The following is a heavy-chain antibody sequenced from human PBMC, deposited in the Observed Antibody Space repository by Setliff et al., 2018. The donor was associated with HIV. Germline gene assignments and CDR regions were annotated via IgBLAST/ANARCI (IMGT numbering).Heavy chain of an antibody. CDR3: AKDRHGDYFHYYGMDV. V-gene: IGHV3-30-3*01. CDR1: GFTFSSYM. J-gene: IGHJ6*02. CDR2: ISYDGTNK. D-gene: IGHD4-17*01. Sequence: PGGSLRLSCAAPGFTFSSYMMSWVRQAPGKGLEWVAVISYDGTNKYFADSVRGRFTISRDNPKNTLYLQMNSLRGDDTAMYYCAKDRHGDYFHYYGMDVWGQGTTVTVSS.